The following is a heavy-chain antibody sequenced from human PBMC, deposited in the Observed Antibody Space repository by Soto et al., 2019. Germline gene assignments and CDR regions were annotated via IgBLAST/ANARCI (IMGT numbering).Heavy chain of an antibody. J-gene: IGHJ5*01. CDR2: IYKSATT. D-gene: IGHD2-15*01. CDR1: GDSISNLDYF. CDR3: ARGRYCLNGRCLPNWFDF. V-gene: IGHV4-30-4*01. Sequence: PPETLSLTCSVSGDSISNLDYFWAWIRQPPGQALEYIGYIYKSATTYYNPSFESRVAISVDTSKSQFSLNVTSVTAADTAVYFGARGRYCLNGRCLPNWFDFCGQGSLVTVSS.